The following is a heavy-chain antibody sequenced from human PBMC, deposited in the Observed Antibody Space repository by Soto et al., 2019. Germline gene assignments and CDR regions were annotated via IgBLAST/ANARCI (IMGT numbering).Heavy chain of an antibody. Sequence: SETLSLTCTVSGGSISSSSYYWGWIRQPPGKGLEWIGSIYYSGSTYYNPSLKSRVTISVDTSKNQFSLKLSSVTAADTAVYYCARVYSSLLGIMIFGVATKNYYYMDVWGKGTTVTVSS. CDR2: IYYSGST. V-gene: IGHV4-39*01. J-gene: IGHJ6*03. CDR1: GGSISSSSYY. D-gene: IGHD3-3*01. CDR3: ARVYSSLLGIMIFGVATKNYYYMDV.